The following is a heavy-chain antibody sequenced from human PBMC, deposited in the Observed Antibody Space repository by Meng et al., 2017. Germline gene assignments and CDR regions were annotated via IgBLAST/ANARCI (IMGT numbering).Heavy chain of an antibody. Sequence: ASVKVSCKASGYTFTSYAMNWVRQAPGQGLEWMGWINTNTGNPTYAQGFTGRFVFSLDTSVSTAYLQISSLKAEDTAVYYCARDFYYYDSSGYYTAFYYYYGTDVWGQGTTVTVSS. CDR2: INTNTGNP. CDR1: GYTFTSYA. V-gene: IGHV7-4-1*02. J-gene: IGHJ6*02. D-gene: IGHD3-22*01. CDR3: ARDFYYYDSSGYYTAFYYYYGTDV.